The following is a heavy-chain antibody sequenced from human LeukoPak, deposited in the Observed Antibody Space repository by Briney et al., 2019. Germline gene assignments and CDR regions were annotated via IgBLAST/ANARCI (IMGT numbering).Heavy chain of an antibody. J-gene: IGHJ4*02. D-gene: IGHD3-16*01. V-gene: IGHV3-30-3*01. Sequence: PGRSLRLSCAASRFTFSNYAMHWVPQAPGKVLEMVAVISYDGNNKYYADAVKRRFTISRDNYKNTLYLQMNSLRAEDTAVYYCAKRPGGTGGGYYFDYWGQGTLVTVSS. CDR3: AKRPGGTGGGYYFDY. CDR2: ISYDGNNK. CDR1: RFTFSNYA.